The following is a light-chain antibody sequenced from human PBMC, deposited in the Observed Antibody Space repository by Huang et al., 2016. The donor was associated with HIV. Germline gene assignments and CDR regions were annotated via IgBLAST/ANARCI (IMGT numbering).Light chain of an antibody. V-gene: IGKV3-11*01. CDR2: DAS. J-gene: IGKJ4*01. CDR1: PSVSSY. CDR3: QQRSNWPLLT. Sequence: EIVLTQSPATLSLSPGERATLSCRASPSVSSYLDLYQQKPCQAPRLLIYDASNRATGIPARFIGSCSGTDFTLTISSLEPEDFAVYYCQQRSNWPLLTFGGGTKVEIK.